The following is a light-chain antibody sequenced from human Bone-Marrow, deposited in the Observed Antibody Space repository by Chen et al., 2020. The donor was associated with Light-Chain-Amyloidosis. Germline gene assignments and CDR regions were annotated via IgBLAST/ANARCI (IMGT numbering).Light chain of an antibody. Sequence: QSALTQPASVSGSPGQAITISCTGTSSDVGGDNHVSWYQQHPDKAPKLMIYEVTTRPSWVPDRFSGPKSDNTASLTISGLQTEDEADYFCSSYTITNTLVFGSGTRVTVL. J-gene: IGLJ1*01. V-gene: IGLV2-14*01. CDR1: SSDVGGDNH. CDR2: EVT. CDR3: SSYTITNTLV.